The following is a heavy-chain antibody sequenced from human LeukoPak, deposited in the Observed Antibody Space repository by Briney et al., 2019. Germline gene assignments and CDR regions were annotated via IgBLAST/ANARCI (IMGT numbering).Heavy chain of an antibody. D-gene: IGHD6-19*01. CDR1: GGSISSGGYY. V-gene: IGHV4-39*07. Sequence: PSETLSLTCTVSGGSISSGGYYWSWIRQPPGEGLEWIGEINHSGSTNYNPSLKSRVTISVDTSKKQFSLRLSSVTAADTAVYFCARGVRIAVADPHLDYWGQGTLVTVSS. CDR2: INHSGST. J-gene: IGHJ4*02. CDR3: ARGVRIAVADPHLDY.